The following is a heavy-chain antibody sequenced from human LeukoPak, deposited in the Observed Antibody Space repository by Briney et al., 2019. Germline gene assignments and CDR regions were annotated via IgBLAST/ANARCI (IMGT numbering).Heavy chain of an antibody. CDR2: IGASGEST. Sequence: GGSLRLSCAASGYTFSVAAMTWVRQAPGKGLEWVSLIGASGESTYYADSVKGRFTISRDNSKNTLSLQMNSLRVEDTAMYFCAKDIQLSTWGLGTMVTVSS. CDR3: AKDIQLST. CDR1: GYTFSVAA. D-gene: IGHD5-24*01. J-gene: IGHJ3*01. V-gene: IGHV3-23*01.